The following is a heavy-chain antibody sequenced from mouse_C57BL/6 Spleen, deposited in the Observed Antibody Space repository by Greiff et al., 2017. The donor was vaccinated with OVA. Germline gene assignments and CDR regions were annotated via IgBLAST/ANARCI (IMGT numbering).Heavy chain of an antibody. CDR2: IYPRSGNT. Sequence: QVHVKQSGAELARPGASVKLSCKASGYTFTSYGISWVKQRTGQGLEWIGEIYPRSGNTYYNEKFKGKATLTADKSSSTAYMELRSLTSEDSAVYFCARDDYGPFAYWGQGTLVTVSA. V-gene: IGHV1-81*01. CDR1: GYTFTSYG. D-gene: IGHD2-4*01. CDR3: ARDDYGPFAY. J-gene: IGHJ3*01.